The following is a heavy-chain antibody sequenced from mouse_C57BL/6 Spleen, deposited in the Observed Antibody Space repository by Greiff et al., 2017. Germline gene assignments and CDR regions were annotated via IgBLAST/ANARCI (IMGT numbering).Heavy chain of an antibody. Sequence: QVQLQQPGAELVKPGASVKMSCKASGYTFTSYWITWVKQRPGQGLEWIGDIYPGSGSTNYNEKFKSKATLTVDTSSSTAYMQLSSLTSEDSAVYYCARSNYGSSWGWYFDVWGTGTTVTVSS. D-gene: IGHD1-1*01. CDR3: ARSNYGSSWGWYFDV. CDR2: IYPGSGST. J-gene: IGHJ1*03. V-gene: IGHV1-55*01. CDR1: GYTFTSYW.